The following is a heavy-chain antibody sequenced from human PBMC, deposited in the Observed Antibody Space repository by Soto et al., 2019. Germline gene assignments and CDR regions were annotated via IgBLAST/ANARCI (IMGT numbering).Heavy chain of an antibody. CDR2: IYYSGST. D-gene: IGHD2-2*01. CDR3: AFSGARDVYNPGGGLAFDI. J-gene: IGHJ3*02. CDR1: GGSISSGDYY. Sequence: SETLSLTCTVSGGSISSGDYYWSWIRQPPGKGLEWIGYIYYSGSTYYNPSLKSRVTISIDTSKNQFSLRLSSVTAADTAVYYCAFSGARDVYNPGGGLAFDIWGQGTMVTVSS. V-gene: IGHV4-30-4*01.